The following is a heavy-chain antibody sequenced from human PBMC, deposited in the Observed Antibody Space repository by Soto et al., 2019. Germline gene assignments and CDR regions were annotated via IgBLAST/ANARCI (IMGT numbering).Heavy chain of an antibody. CDR3: AREGEMATIIVGHYYYGMDV. CDR2: IYHDGST. V-gene: IGHV4-4*02. D-gene: IGHD5-12*01. Sequence: SETLSLTCAVPGGSISSSYWWSWVRQPPGKGREWIAEIYHDGSTYYNPSLKSRVTISADKSKNQFSLKMISVTAADTAVYYCAREGEMATIIVGHYYYGMDVWGQGTTVTVSS. CDR1: GGSISSSYW. J-gene: IGHJ6*02.